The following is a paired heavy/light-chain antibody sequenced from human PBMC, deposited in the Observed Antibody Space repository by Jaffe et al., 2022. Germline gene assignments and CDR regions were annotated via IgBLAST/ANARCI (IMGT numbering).Heavy chain of an antibody. V-gene: IGHV3-7*05. Sequence: EVQLVESGGDLVQPGGSLKLSCEASGFIFSSFWMAWVRQAPGRGLECVALISSDGSDKYYVDSMKGRFTISRDNAKNSLYLQMNSLKAEDTAVYYCARDLRWGMFDFWGQGTPVTVSS. D-gene: IGHD3-16*01. CDR2: ISSDGSDK. J-gene: IGHJ4*02. CDR3: ARDLRWGMFDF. CDR1: GFIFSSFW.
Light chain of an antibody. V-gene: IGKV2-29*02. J-gene: IGKJ1*01. Sequence: DIVMTQTPLSLSVTPGQPASISCKSSQSLLYSDGRTYLHWYLQKPGQSPQLLIYEVSSRFSGVPDRFSGSGSGTDFTLKISRVEAEDVGIYYCMQGLAVRTFGQGTKVEIK. CDR1: QSLLYSDGRTY. CDR3: MQGLAVRT. CDR2: EVS.